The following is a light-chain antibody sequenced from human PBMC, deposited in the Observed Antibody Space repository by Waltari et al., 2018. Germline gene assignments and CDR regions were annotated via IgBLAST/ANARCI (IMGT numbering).Light chain of an antibody. V-gene: IGLV2-14*03. CDR2: DVS. J-gene: IGLJ2*01. Sequence: QSALTQPASVSGSPGPSITISCTGTSSDVGDYNYVSWYQQHPGKDPKLMIYDVSTRPAGVSNRFSGAKSGNTASLTISGLQAEDEADYYCSSYMGSSTLELFGGGTSLTVL. CDR3: SSYMGSSTLEL. CDR1: SSDVGDYNY.